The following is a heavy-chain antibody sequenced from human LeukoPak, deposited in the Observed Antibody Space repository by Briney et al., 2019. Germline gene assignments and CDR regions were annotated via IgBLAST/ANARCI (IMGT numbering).Heavy chain of an antibody. J-gene: IGHJ4*02. CDR2: IIPIFGTA. V-gene: IGHV1-69*06. CDR3: ARNIAAAYYFDY. D-gene: IGHD6-25*01. CDR1: GYTFTSYA. Sequence: SVKVSCKASGYTFTSYAISWVRQAPGQGLEWMGGIIPIFGTANYAQKFQGRVTITADKSTSTAYMELSSLRSEDTAVYYCARNIAAAYYFDYWGQGTLVTVSS.